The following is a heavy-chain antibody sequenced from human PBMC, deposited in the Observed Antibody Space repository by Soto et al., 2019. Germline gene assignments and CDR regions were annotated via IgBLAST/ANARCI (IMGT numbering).Heavy chain of an antibody. CDR2: IYYSGST. Sequence: SETLSLTCTVSGGSISSYYWSWIRQPPGRGLEWIGYIYYSGSTNYYPSLKSRVTISVDTSKNQFSLKLSSVTAADTAVYYCARDWYGDDAFDIWGQGTMVTVSS. CDR1: GGSISSYY. CDR3: ARDWYGDDAFDI. D-gene: IGHD4-17*01. J-gene: IGHJ3*02. V-gene: IGHV4-59*01.